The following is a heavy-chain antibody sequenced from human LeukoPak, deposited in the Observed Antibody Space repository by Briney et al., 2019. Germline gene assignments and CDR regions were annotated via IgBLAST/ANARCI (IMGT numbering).Heavy chain of an antibody. V-gene: IGHV1-18*04. D-gene: IGHD6-19*01. CDR3: ARHSGSGWQALGY. CDR1: GYTFSDYG. Sequence: ASVKVSCKASGYTFSDYGISWVRQAPGLGLEWMGWTSYNGNTNYAQKFQDRVTMTTDTSTTTAYMELRSLESDDTAVYYCARHSGSGWQALGYWGQGTLVTVSS. CDR2: TSYNGNT. J-gene: IGHJ4*02.